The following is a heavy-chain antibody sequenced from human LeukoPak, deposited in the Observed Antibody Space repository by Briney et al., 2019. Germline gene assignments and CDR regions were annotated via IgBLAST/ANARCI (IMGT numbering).Heavy chain of an antibody. CDR3: ARGSDTAMVTDFDY. D-gene: IGHD5-18*01. CDR1: GFTFSSYW. J-gene: IGHJ4*02. Sequence: GGSLRLSCAASGFTFSSYWMSWVRQAPGKGLEWVANIKQDGSEKYYVDSVKGRFTISRDNAKNSLYLQMNSLRAEDTAVYYCARGSDTAMVTDFDYWGQGTLVTVSS. V-gene: IGHV3-7*04. CDR2: IKQDGSEK.